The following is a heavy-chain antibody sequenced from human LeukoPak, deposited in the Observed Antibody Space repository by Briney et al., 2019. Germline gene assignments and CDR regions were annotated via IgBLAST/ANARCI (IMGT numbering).Heavy chain of an antibody. J-gene: IGHJ6*04. V-gene: IGHV3-11*04. CDR1: GFTFSDNY. Sequence: GGSLRLSCAASGFTFSDNYMSWIRQAPGKGLEWVSYISSSGSIYYADSVKGRFTISRDNAKNSPYLQMNSLRAEDTAVYYCAELGITMIGGVWGKGTTVTISS. CDR2: ISSSGSI. CDR3: AELGITMIGGV. D-gene: IGHD3-10*02.